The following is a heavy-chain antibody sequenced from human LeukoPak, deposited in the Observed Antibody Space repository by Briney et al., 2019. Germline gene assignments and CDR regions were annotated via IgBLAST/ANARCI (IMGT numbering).Heavy chain of an antibody. J-gene: IGHJ4*02. Sequence: GGSLRLSCAASGFTFSSYGMHWVRQAPGKGLEWVAVIWYDGSNKYYADSAKGRFTISRDNSKNTLDLKMNSLIAEHTTVYYCAIEAPESDPYYFDYWGQGTLVTVSS. CDR1: GFTFSSYG. CDR3: AIEAPESDPYYFDY. CDR2: IWYDGSNK. V-gene: IGHV3-33*01.